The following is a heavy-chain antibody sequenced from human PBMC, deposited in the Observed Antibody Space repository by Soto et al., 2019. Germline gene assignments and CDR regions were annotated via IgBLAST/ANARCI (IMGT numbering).Heavy chain of an antibody. D-gene: IGHD3-3*01. J-gene: IGHJ5*02. CDR1: GYTFTGYY. V-gene: IGHV1-2*04. Sequence: GASVKVSCKASGYTFTGYYMHWVRQAPGQGLEWMGWINPNSGGTNYAQKFQGWVTMTRDTSISAAYMELSRLRSDDTAVYYCARAMPRFGVVIKGRGPWFDPWGQGTLVTVSS. CDR2: INPNSGGT. CDR3: ARAMPRFGVVIKGRGPWFDP.